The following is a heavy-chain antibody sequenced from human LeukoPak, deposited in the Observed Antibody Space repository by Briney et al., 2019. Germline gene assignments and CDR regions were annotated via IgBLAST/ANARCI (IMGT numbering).Heavy chain of an antibody. CDR1: GFTFTNYA. CDR2: ISGSGGST. V-gene: IGHV3-23*01. J-gene: IGHJ4*02. D-gene: IGHD6-19*01. CDR3: ASSSSGWEYYFDY. Sequence: PGGSLRLSCAASGFTFTNYAMTWVRQAPGKGLEWVSAISGSGGSTYYADSVKGRFTISRDNSKNTLYLQMNSLRAEDTAVYYCASSSSGWEYYFDYWGQGTLVTVSS.